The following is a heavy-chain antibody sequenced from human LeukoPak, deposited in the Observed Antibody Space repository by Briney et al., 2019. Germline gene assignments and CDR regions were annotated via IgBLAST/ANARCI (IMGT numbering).Heavy chain of an antibody. Sequence: GGSLRLSCAASGFTFSIYAMSWVRQAPGKGLEWVANIKQDGSEKYYVDSVKGRFTISSDNAKNSLYLQMNSLRAEDTAVYYCARDGFNYDSSGYAGAFDIWGQGTMVTVSS. CDR3: ARDGFNYDSSGYAGAFDI. V-gene: IGHV3-7*05. D-gene: IGHD3-22*01. J-gene: IGHJ3*02. CDR1: GFTFSIYA. CDR2: IKQDGSEK.